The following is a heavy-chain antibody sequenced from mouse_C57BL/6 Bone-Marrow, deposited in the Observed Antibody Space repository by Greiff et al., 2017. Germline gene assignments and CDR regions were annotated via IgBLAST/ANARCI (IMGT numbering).Heavy chain of an antibody. D-gene: IGHD1-1*01. CDR1: GYAFSSSW. Sequence: VQLQQSGPELVQPGASVKISCKASGYAFSSSWLNWVKQRPGKGLEWIGRIYPGDGDTNYNGKFTGKATLTADKSSSTAYMQLSSLTSEDSAVYFCARDYGSSFWFAYWGQGTLVTVSA. V-gene: IGHV1-82*01. CDR2: IYPGDGDT. CDR3: ARDYGSSFWFAY. J-gene: IGHJ3*01.